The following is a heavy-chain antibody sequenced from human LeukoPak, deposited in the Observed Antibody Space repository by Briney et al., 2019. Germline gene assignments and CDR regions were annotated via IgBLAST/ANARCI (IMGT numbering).Heavy chain of an antibody. J-gene: IGHJ5*02. V-gene: IGHV3-23*01. CDR2: ITSSGGSA. Sequence: GGSLRLSCAASGFTFSSYAMSWVRQAPGKGLEWVSAITSSGGSAYYADSVKGRFTISRDNSKSTLYLQMNSLRAEDTAVYYCARARWGGYYTANWFDPWGQGTLVTVSS. D-gene: IGHD3-3*01. CDR3: ARARWGGYYTANWFDP. CDR1: GFTFSSYA.